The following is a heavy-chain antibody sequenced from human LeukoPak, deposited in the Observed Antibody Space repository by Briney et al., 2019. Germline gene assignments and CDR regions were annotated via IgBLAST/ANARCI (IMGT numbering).Heavy chain of an antibody. D-gene: IGHD6-13*01. V-gene: IGHV3-21*01. CDR1: GFTFSDYD. CDR2: MTTTSSYM. CDR3: ARLIGLTIAAAATDY. Sequence: GGSLRLSCAASGFTFSDYDMSWVRQAPGKGLESVSSMTTTSSYMYYADSVKGRFTISRDNAKNSLYLQMNSLRAEDTALYYCARLIGLTIAAAATDYWGQGALVTVSS. J-gene: IGHJ4*02.